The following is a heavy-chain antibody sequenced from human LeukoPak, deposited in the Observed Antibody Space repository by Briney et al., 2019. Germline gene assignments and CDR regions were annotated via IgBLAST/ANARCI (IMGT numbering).Heavy chain of an antibody. V-gene: IGHV3-7*01. CDR2: IKQDGSEK. D-gene: IGHD6-25*01. J-gene: IGHJ4*02. CDR3: ASSSGWAVIDY. CDR1: GFTFSSYW. Sequence: GGSLRLSCAASGFTFSSYWMSWVHQAPGKGLEWVANIKQDGSEKYYVDSVKGRFTISRDNAKNSLYLQMNSLRAEDTAVYYCASSSGWAVIDYWGQGTLVTVSS.